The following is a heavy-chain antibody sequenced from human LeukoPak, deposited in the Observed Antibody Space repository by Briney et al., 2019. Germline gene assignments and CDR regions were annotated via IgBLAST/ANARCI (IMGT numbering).Heavy chain of an antibody. V-gene: IGHV3-23*01. D-gene: IGHD5-18*01. CDR2: ISGCDGST. J-gene: IGHJ4*02. Sequence: GGSLRLSCAASGFTFSSYAMSWVRQAPGKGLEWVSAISGCDGSTYYADSVKGRFTISRDNSKNTLYLQMNSLRAEDTAVYYCARDSGYSYADDYWGQGTLVTVSS. CDR3: ARDSGYSYADDY. CDR1: GFTFSSYA.